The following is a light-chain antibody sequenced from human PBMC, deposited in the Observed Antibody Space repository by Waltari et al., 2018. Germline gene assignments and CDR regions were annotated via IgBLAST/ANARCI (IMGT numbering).Light chain of an antibody. CDR1: QSIVKY. Sequence: EIMLTQSPGTLSLSPGDRATLSCKASQSIVKYLAWYQQKPGQAPRLLIYHTSIRATGIPDRFRGSGSETDFSLTISRLEPEDFAVYYCQHYVRLPATFGQGSNVEIK. CDR2: HTS. J-gene: IGKJ1*01. V-gene: IGKV3-20*01. CDR3: QHYVRLPAT.